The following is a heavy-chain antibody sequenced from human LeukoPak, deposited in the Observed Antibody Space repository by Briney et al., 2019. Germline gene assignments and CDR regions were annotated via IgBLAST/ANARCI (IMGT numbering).Heavy chain of an antibody. Sequence: GGSLRLSCAASGLTFSSYSMHWVRQAPGKGLEYVSAITSNGAITYYANSVKGRFTVSRDSSKNTLYLQMGSLRAEDMAVYYCARGSERQLGLFDYWGQGTLVTVSS. J-gene: IGHJ4*02. CDR1: GLTFSSYS. V-gene: IGHV3-64*01. CDR2: ITSNGAIT. CDR3: ARGSERQLGLFDY. D-gene: IGHD1-1*01.